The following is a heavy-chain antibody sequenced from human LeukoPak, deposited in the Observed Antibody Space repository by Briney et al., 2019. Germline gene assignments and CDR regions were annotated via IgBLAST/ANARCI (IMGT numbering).Heavy chain of an antibody. CDR3: ARGRYMYYYDSSGTPFDY. D-gene: IGHD3-22*01. Sequence: GGSLRLSCAASGFTVSSNYMSWVRQAPGKGLEWVTVIYSGGSTYYADSVKGKFTISGDNSKNTLYLQMNSLRAEDTAVYYCARGRYMYYYDSSGTPFDYWGQGTLVTVSS. CDR1: GFTVSSNY. V-gene: IGHV3-66*01. CDR2: IYSGGST. J-gene: IGHJ4*02.